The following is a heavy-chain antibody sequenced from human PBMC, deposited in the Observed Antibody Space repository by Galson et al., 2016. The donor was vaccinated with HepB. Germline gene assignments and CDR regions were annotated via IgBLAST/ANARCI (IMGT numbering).Heavy chain of an antibody. D-gene: IGHD7-27*01. J-gene: IGHJ6*04. CDR1: GITFSSHA. V-gene: IGHV3-23*01. CDR3: AKDPRNWGHGSYYGMDV. Sequence: SLRLSCAASGITFSSHAMSWVRQAPGKGLEWVSGISGSGGSTSYADSVKGRFTISRDNSKNTLFLQMNSLRAEDTAIYYCAKDPRNWGHGSYYGMDVGGKGTTVTVSS. CDR2: ISGSGGST.